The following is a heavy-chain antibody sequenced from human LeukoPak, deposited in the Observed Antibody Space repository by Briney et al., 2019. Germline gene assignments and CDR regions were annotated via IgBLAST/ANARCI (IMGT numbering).Heavy chain of an antibody. V-gene: IGHV1-3*01. D-gene: IGHD2-2*01. CDR2: INAGNGNT. CDR3: ARGCSSTSCYPTSYDAFDI. CDR1: GYTFTSYA. J-gene: IGHJ3*02. Sequence: ASVNVSCKASGYTFTSYAMHWVRQAPGQRLEWMGWINAGNGNTKYSQKFQGRVTITRDTSASTAYMELSSLRSEDTAVYYCARGCSSTSCYPTSYDAFDIWGQGTMVTVSS.